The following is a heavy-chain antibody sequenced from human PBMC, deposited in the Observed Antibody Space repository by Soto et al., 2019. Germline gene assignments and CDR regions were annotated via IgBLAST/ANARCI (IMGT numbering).Heavy chain of an antibody. V-gene: IGHV1-18*01. D-gene: IGHD3-22*01. CDR2: ISAYNGNT. CDR3: AKYYYDSSGTPIFDY. Sequence: GASVKVSCKASGYTFTSYGISWVRQAPGQGLEWMGWISAYNGNTNYAQKLQGRVTMTTDTSTSTAYMELRSLRSDDTAVYYCAKYYYDSSGTPIFDYWGQGTLVTVYS. CDR1: GYTFTSYG. J-gene: IGHJ4*02.